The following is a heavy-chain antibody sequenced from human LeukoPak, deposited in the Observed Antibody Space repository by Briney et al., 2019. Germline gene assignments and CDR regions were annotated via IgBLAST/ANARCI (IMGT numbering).Heavy chain of an antibody. J-gene: IGHJ4*02. CDR2: ISTHSTYT. CDR3: ATYYYASGSSD. D-gene: IGHD3-10*01. CDR1: GFIFSDYS. Sequence: GGSLRLSCAASGFIFSDYSMSWIRQAPGKGLEWVSYISTHSTYTHYADSVRGRFTISRDSAKNSLYLQMNSLRAEDTAVYYCATYYYASGSSDWGQGTLVTVSS. V-gene: IGHV3-11*03.